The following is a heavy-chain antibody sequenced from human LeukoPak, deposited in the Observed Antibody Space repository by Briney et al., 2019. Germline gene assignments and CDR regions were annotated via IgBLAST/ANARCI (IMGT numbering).Heavy chain of an antibody. CDR3: ATATFYATSGYFPS. V-gene: IGHV3-74*01. J-gene: IGHJ5*02. CDR2: ISGDKSHT. CDR1: GFTFSTYW. D-gene: IGHD3-22*01. Sequence: GGSLRLSCAGPGFTFSTYWIHWVRQAPGQGLVWVSGISGDKSHTAYADSVKGRFAISRDNAKNTLHLQMNSLRDEDTAVYYCATATFYATSGYFPSWGQGTLVTVSS.